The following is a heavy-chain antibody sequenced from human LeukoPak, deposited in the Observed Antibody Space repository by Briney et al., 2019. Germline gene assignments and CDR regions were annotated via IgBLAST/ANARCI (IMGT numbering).Heavy chain of an antibody. CDR2: ISSSGTVI. D-gene: IGHD3-10*01. V-gene: IGHV3-11*01. CDR3: ARDYNC. J-gene: IGHJ4*02. Sequence: LSLTCAVYGGSFSGYYWSWIRQPPGKGLEWVSYISSSGTVIYYGDSVKGRFTISRDNAKKSLYLQMNSLRAEDTAVYYCARDYNCWGQGTLVTVSS. CDR1: GGSFSGYY.